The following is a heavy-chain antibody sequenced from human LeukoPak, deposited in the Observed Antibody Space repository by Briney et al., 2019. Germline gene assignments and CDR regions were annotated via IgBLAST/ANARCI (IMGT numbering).Heavy chain of an antibody. Sequence: GGSLRLSCAASGFTFSSYGMHWVRQAPGKGLGWVAFIRYDGSNKYYADSVKGRFTISRDNSKNTLYLQMNSLRAEDTAVYYCAKGASYYYDSSGPGGVDYWGQGTLVTVSS. CDR2: IRYDGSNK. CDR3: AKGASYYYDSSGPGGVDY. CDR1: GFTFSSYG. J-gene: IGHJ4*02. V-gene: IGHV3-30*02. D-gene: IGHD3-22*01.